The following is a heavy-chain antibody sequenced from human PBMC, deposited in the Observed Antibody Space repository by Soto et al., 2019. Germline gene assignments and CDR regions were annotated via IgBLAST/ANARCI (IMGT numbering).Heavy chain of an antibody. CDR3: ARGVTMVRGVIHTPYFDY. V-gene: IGHV4-31*03. D-gene: IGHD3-10*01. J-gene: IGHJ4*02. CDR1: GGSISSGGYY. Sequence: QVQLQESGPGLVKPSQPLSLTCTVSGGSISSGGYYWSWIRQHPGKGLEWIGYIYYSGSTYYNPSMQSRGTISVDTYKNQFSLKLSSVTAADTAVYYCARGVTMVRGVIHTPYFDYWGQGTLVTVSS. CDR2: IYYSGST.